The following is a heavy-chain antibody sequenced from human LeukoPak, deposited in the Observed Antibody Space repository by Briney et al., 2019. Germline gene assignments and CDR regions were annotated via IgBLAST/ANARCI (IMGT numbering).Heavy chain of an antibody. CDR2: IKQDGSEK. CDR1: GFTFSSYW. J-gene: IGHJ4*02. V-gene: IGHV3-7*01. Sequence: PGGSLRLSCAASGFTFSSYWMSWVRQAPGKGLEWVANIKQDGSEKYHVDSVKGRFTISRDNAKNSLYLQMNSLRAEDTAVYYCASQPPGGYRYYFDYWGQGTLVTVSS. D-gene: IGHD5-18*01. CDR3: ASQPPGGYRYYFDY.